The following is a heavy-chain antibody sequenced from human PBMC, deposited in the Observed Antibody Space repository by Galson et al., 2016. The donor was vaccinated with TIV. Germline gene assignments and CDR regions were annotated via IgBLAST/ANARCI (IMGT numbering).Heavy chain of an antibody. D-gene: IGHD2-21*01. Sequence: SLRLSCAASGFIVSINYMTWARQAPGKGLEWVSLISSGGYTSYADSVKGRFTISRDNSKNTVYLQMNSLRAEDTAVYYCARDRRHCGNECYLYYYYGMDVWGQGTAVTVSS. J-gene: IGHJ6*02. CDR1: GFIVSINY. V-gene: IGHV3-66*02. CDR3: ARDRRHCGNECYLYYYYGMDV. CDR2: ISSGGYT.